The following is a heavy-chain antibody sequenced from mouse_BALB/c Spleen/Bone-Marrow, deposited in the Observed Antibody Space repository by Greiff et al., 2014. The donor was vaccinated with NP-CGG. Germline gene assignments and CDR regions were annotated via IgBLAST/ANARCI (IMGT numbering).Heavy chain of an antibody. D-gene: IGHD2-1*01. J-gene: IGHJ3*01. Sequence: QVQLQQPGTEVVRPGASVKLSYKASGYSFTTYWMNWVKQRPGQGLEWIGMIHPSDSETRLNQKFKDKATLTVDKSSSTAYMQLNSPTSEDSAVYYCAREKVYYGISWFAYWGQGTLVTVSA. CDR1: GYSFTTYW. V-gene: IGHV1-61*01. CDR2: IHPSDSET. CDR3: AREKVYYGISWFAY.